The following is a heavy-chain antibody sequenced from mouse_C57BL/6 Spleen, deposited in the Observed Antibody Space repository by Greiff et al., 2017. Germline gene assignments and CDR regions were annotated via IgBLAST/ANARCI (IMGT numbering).Heavy chain of an antibody. CDR2: IYPRDGST. CDR1: GYTFTDHT. CDR3: ARRGITTVEGFDY. V-gene: IGHV1-78*01. Sequence: VKLVESDAELVKPGASVKISCKVSGYTFTDHTIHWMKQRPEQGLEWIGYIYPRDGSTKYHEKFKGKATLTADKSSSAAYMQINSLTSEYSAVYFCARRGITTVEGFDYWGQGTTLTVSS. D-gene: IGHD1-1*01. J-gene: IGHJ2*01.